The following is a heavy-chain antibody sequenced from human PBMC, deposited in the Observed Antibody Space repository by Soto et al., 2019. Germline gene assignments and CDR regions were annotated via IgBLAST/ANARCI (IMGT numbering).Heavy chain of an antibody. J-gene: IGHJ6*02. CDR1: GFTFDDYA. V-gene: IGHV3-9*01. Sequence: GGSLRLSCAASGFTFDDYAMHWVRQAPGKGLEWVSGITWNSGTIGYADSVKGRFTISRDNGKNSLYLQMNSLRPEDTAVYYCAKVVDCSSTSCYVFDGRYYYGMDVWGQGTTVTVSS. CDR2: ITWNSGTI. CDR3: AKVVDCSSTSCYVFDGRYYYGMDV. D-gene: IGHD2-2*01.